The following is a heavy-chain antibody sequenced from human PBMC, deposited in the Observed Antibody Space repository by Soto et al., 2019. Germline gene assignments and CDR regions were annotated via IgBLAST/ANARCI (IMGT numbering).Heavy chain of an antibody. D-gene: IGHD6-13*01. CDR2: IYYSGST. V-gene: IGHV4-39*01. Sequence: SETLSHTSTVSGGSISRSKYYWGWIRQPPGKGLEWIGSIYYSGSTYYNPSLKSRVTISVDTSKNQFSLKLSSVTAADTAVYNCARHGAGGTSYYYYGMDVWGQGTTVT. CDR1: GGSISRSKYY. J-gene: IGHJ6*02. CDR3: ARHGAGGTSYYYYGMDV.